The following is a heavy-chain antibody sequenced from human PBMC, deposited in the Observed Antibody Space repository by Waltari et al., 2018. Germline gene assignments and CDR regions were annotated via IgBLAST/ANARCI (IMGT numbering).Heavy chain of an antibody. J-gene: IGHJ4*02. CDR1: GYSFNGDY. CDR2: ISPNSGVT. D-gene: IGHD4-17*01. V-gene: IGHV1-2*02. Sequence: QVQLVQYGAEVKKPGASVKVSCKASGYSFNGDYIHWVRQAPGQGLEWMGWISPNSGVTNYAQKFQARVTMTRDTSISTAYLELSRLTSDDTAIYYCARDPRWAVTKDYFDFWGQGTLVTVSS. CDR3: ARDPRWAVTKDYFDF.